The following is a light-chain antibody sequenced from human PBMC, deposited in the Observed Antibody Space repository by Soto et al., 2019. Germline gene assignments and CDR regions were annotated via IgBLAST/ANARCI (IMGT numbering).Light chain of an antibody. CDR3: CSYAGSYTFGV. V-gene: IGLV2-11*01. CDR2: DVS. Sequence: QSVLTQPPSVSGSPGQSVTISCTGTSSDVGGYNYVSWYQQHPGKAPKLMIYDVSKRPSGVPDRFSGSKSGNTASLTISGLQAEDEADYYCCSYAGSYTFGVFGGGTKVTVL. J-gene: IGLJ2*01. CDR1: SSDVGGYNY.